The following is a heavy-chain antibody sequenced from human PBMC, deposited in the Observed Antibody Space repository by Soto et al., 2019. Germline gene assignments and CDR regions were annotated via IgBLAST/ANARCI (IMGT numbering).Heavy chain of an antibody. CDR3: ARSIAVPSSNIDH. J-gene: IGHJ4*02. V-gene: IGHV4-59*01. Sequence: SETLSLTCRVSGGSMSGYYWSWIRQAPGKGLEWIGYVYYTGSTNYNPSLQSRVTISVDTSNKQFSLSLRLVTAADTAVYFCARSIAVPSSNIDHWGQGSRVTVSS. CDR1: GGSMSGYY. CDR2: VYYTGST. D-gene: IGHD6-6*01.